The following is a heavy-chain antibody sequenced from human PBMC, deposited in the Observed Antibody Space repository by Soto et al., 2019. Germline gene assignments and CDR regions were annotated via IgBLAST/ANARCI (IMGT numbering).Heavy chain of an antibody. CDR2: IYPGDSDT. CDR3: ARTSYCDY. J-gene: IGHJ4*02. CDR1: GYRFITYW. V-gene: IGHV5-51*01. Sequence: GEAVMVSGKGWGYRFITYWIGWVRQMPGKGLEWMGIIYPGDSDTRYSPSFQGQVTISADKSISTAYLQWNSLKASDTAMYYCARTSYCDYWGQGTLVTVSS.